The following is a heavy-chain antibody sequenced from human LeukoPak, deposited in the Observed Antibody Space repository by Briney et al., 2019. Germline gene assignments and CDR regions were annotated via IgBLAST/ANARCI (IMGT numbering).Heavy chain of an antibody. Sequence: SETLSLTCAVYGGSFSGYYWSWIRQPPGKGLEWIGSIYYSGSTYYNPSLKSRVTISVDTSKNQFSLKLSSVTAADTAVYYCAGAYCGGDCYSGRAFDIWGQGTMVTVSS. CDR3: AGAYCGGDCYSGRAFDI. CDR2: IYYSGST. CDR1: GGSFSGYY. V-gene: IGHV4-34*01. D-gene: IGHD2-21*02. J-gene: IGHJ3*02.